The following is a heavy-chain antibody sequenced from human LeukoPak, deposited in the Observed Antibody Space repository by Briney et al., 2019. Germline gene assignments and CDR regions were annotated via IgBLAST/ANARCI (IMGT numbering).Heavy chain of an antibody. Sequence: GGSLRLSCAASGFTFSSYSMNWVRQAPGKGLEWVSSISSSSSYIYYADSVKGRFTISRDNAKNSLYLQMNSLRAEDTAVYYCARDRYYDSSGPAAFDIWGQGTMVTVSS. CDR1: GFTFSSYS. CDR2: ISSSSSYI. D-gene: IGHD3-22*01. J-gene: IGHJ3*02. CDR3: ARDRYYDSSGPAAFDI. V-gene: IGHV3-21*01.